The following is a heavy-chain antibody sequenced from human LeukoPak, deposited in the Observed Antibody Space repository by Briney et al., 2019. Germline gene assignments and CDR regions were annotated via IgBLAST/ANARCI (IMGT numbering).Heavy chain of an antibody. CDR1: GFTFSSYA. J-gene: IGHJ4*02. CDR3: AKRDIAAGAKHFDY. V-gene: IGHV3-23*01. D-gene: IGHD6-13*01. CDR2: ISGSGGTT. Sequence: GGSLRLSCAASGFTFSSYAMSWVRQAPGKGLEWVSVISGSGGTTYYADSVKGRFTISRDNSKNTLYLQMNSLRAEDTALYYCAKRDIAAGAKHFDYWGQGTLVTVSS.